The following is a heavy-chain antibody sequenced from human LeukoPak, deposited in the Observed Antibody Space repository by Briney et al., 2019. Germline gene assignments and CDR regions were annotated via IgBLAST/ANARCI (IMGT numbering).Heavy chain of an antibody. V-gene: IGHV1-2*06. Sequence: ASVKVSSKASGYTFTGYYMHWVRQAPGQGLEWMGRINPNSGGTNYAQKFQGRVTMTRDTSISTAYMELSRLRSDDTAVYYCAREYYDFWSGYLYLGSFDPWGQGTLVTVSS. D-gene: IGHD3-3*01. J-gene: IGHJ5*02. CDR2: INPNSGGT. CDR1: GYTFTGYY. CDR3: AREYYDFWSGYLYLGSFDP.